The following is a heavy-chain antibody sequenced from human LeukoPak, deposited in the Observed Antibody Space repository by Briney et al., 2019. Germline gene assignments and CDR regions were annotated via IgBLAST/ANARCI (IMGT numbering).Heavy chain of an antibody. D-gene: IGHD3-16*01. J-gene: IGHJ4*02. Sequence: SETLSLTCTVSGDSISSYYWSWIRQPPGKGLEWIGYMYYSGSTNYNPSLKSRVTISVDASKNQFSLKLNSVTAADTAVYYCARYGLIRGFDYWGQGTLVTVSS. CDR3: ARYGLIRGFDY. CDR2: MYYSGST. V-gene: IGHV4-59*01. CDR1: GDSISSYY.